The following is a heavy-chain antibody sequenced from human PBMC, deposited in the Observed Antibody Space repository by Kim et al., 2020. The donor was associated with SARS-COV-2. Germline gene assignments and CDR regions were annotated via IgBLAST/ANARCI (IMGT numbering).Heavy chain of an antibody. D-gene: IGHD6-13*01. CDR2: ISWNSGII. V-gene: IGHV3-9*01. Sequence: GGSLRLSCAASGFTFGDYVMHWVRQAPGKGLEWVSGISWNSGIIGYADSVKGRFIISRDNAKNSLYLQMNSLRGEDTALYYCAKDKEWYSSSWNPCDYWGQGTLVTVSS. CDR1: GFTFGDYV. CDR3: AKDKEWYSSSWNPCDY. J-gene: IGHJ4*02.